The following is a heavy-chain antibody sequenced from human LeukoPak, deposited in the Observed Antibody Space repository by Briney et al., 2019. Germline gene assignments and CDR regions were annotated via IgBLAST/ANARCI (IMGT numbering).Heavy chain of an antibody. CDR1: GGSISSSNW. V-gene: IGHV4-4*02. CDR2: IYHSGST. D-gene: IGHD6-19*01. Sequence: SETLSLTCAVSGGSISSSNWWSWVRQPPGKRLEWIGEIYHSGSTNYNPSLKSRVTISVDKSKNQFSLKLSSATAADTAVYYCARAVAGTSGRFSLDYWGQGTLVTVSS. CDR3: ARAVAGTSGRFSLDY. J-gene: IGHJ4*02.